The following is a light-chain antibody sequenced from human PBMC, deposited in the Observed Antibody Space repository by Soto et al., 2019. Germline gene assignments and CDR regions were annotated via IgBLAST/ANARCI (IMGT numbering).Light chain of an antibody. CDR2: GAS. CDR1: QSVSSSY. CDR3: QDYGYSRET. Sequence: EILLTQSPXTLSFSPWGXATLSCSSSQSVSSSYLAWHQHKPGQAPRLLNHGASNRSTGIPDRFSGSGSGTDFTLTISRLEPEDFAVYYCQDYGYSRETFGEGTMVAIK. V-gene: IGKV3-20*01. J-gene: IGKJ1*01.